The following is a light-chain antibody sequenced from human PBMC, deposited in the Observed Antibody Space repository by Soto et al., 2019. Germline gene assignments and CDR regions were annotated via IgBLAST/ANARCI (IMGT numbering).Light chain of an antibody. J-gene: IGLJ1*01. Sequence: QSALPQPASVSGSHGQSVAISCTGTSSDVGSYNRVSWYQQPPGAAPKLMIYEVSNRPSGVPDRFSGSKSGNTASLTISGLQAEDEADYYCNSYTGSSTYVFGTGTKVTVL. CDR3: NSYTGSSTYV. CDR1: SSDVGSYNR. V-gene: IGLV2-18*02. CDR2: EVS.